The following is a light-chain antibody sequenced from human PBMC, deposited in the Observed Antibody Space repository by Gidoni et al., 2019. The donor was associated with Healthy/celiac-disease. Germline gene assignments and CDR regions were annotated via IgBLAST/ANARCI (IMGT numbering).Light chain of an antibody. CDR2: AAS. V-gene: IGKV1-39*01. CDR1: QRISSY. J-gene: IGKJ4*01. Sequence: DIQMTQSPSSLSAYVGDRVTITCRASQRISSYLNWYQQKPGKAPKLLIYAASSLQSGVPSRFSGSGSGTDFTLTISSLQPEDFATYYCQQSYSTLTFGGGTKVEIK. CDR3: QQSYSTLT.